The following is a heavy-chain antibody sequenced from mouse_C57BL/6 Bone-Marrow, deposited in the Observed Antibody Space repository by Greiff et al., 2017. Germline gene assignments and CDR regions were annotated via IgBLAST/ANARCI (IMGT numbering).Heavy chain of an antibody. Sequence: EVQLQQSGGDLVKPGGSLKLSCAASGFTFSSSGMPWVRQTPDKRLEWVATISSGGSYTYYPDSVKGRFTISRDNAKNTLYLQMSSLKSEDTAMYYCARLDGNYYFDYWGQGTTLTVSS. D-gene: IGHD2-1*01. CDR3: ARLDGNYYFDY. CDR1: GFTFSSSG. CDR2: ISSGGSYT. V-gene: IGHV5-6*01. J-gene: IGHJ2*01.